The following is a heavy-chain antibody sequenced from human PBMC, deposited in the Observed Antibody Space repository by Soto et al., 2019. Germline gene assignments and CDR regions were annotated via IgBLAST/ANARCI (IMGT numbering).Heavy chain of an antibody. D-gene: IGHD3-10*01. J-gene: IGHJ5*02. CDR2: INHSGST. Sequence: PSETLSLTCAVSGGSFGGYYWSWVGQRPGKGLEWIGEINHSGSTNYNPSLKSRVTISVDTSKNQFSLKLSSVTAADTAVYYCARGHLRGSGSDYNFGSWLDPWGQGTLVTVA. CDR3: ARGHLRGSGSDYNFGSWLDP. CDR1: GGSFGGYY. V-gene: IGHV4-34*01.